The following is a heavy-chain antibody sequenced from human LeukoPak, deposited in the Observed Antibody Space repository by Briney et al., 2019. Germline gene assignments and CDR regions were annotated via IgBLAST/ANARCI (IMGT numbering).Heavy chain of an antibody. D-gene: IGHD6-19*01. CDR1: GYTFTSSG. Sequence: GASVKVSCKASGYTFTSSGISWVRQAPGQGLEWTGWISTYTGYSKYAQNLQGRVTMTADTSTSTAYMELSSLRSDDTAVYYCAKNSSGGYSDYWGQGTLVTVSS. J-gene: IGHJ4*02. CDR3: AKNSSGGYSDY. V-gene: IGHV1-18*01. CDR2: ISTYTGYS.